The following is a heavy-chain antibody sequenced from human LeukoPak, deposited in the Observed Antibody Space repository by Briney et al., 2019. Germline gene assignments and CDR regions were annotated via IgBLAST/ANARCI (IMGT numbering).Heavy chain of an antibody. CDR2: NSGSGGST. CDR1: RLSLTSST. V-gene: IGHV3-23*01. J-gene: IGHJ4*02. CDR3: ATLRGCFHH. D-gene: IGHD3-16*01. Sequence: GGSPRLSPAASRLSLTSSTMRPVSDAPRKRVEGGTTNSGSGGSTYYTDSVKGRFTISRDTSKNTLYLQMSSLRAEDTAIYYCATLRGCFHHWGQGTLVTVSS.